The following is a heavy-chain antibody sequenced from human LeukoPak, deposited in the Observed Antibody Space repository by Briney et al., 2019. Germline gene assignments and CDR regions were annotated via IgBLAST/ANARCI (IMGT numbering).Heavy chain of an antibody. CDR3: ARRYCSSTSCYYFDY. J-gene: IGHJ4*02. D-gene: IGHD2-2*01. V-gene: IGHV1-2*02. CDR1: GYTFTDYY. Sequence: ASLKVSCKASGYTFTDYYMHWGRQAPGQGLEWMGWINVNRGGTNYAQRFQGRVTMTRDTSITTAYMELSRLKSDDTAVYYCARRYCSSTSCYYFDYWGQGTLVTVSS. CDR2: INVNRGGT.